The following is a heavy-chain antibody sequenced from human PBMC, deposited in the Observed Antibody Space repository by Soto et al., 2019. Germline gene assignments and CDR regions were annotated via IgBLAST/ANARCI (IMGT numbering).Heavy chain of an antibody. Sequence: ASVKVSCKASGGTFSSYAISWVRQAPGQGLEWMGGIIPIFGTANYAQKFQGRVTITADESTSTAYMELSSLRSEDTAVYYCARGAAAGVNWFAPWGQGTLVTVSS. J-gene: IGHJ5*02. CDR1: GGTFSSYA. V-gene: IGHV1-69*13. CDR2: IIPIFGTA. CDR3: ARGAAAGVNWFAP. D-gene: IGHD6-13*01.